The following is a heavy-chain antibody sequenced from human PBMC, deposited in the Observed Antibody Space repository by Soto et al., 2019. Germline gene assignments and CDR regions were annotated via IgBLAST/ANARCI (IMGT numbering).Heavy chain of an antibody. Sequence: EVQLVESGGGLVKPGGSLRLSCVASRFTFSKAWMSWVRQAPGKGLEWVGHIKSKTDGGTTDYAAPVKGRFTISRDDSKNTLYLQMNSLKTEDTAVYYCTTGTWIQPWLPDYWGQGTLVTVSS. D-gene: IGHD5-18*01. CDR1: RFTFSKAW. CDR3: TTGTWIQPWLPDY. J-gene: IGHJ4*02. CDR2: IKSKTDGGTT. V-gene: IGHV3-15*01.